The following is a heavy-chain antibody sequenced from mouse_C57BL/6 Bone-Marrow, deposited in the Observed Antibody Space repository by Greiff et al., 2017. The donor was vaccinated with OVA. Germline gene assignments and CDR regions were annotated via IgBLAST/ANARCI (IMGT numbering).Heavy chain of an antibody. D-gene: IGHD2-3*01. J-gene: IGHJ1*03. Sequence: VQLQQSGAELVKPGASVKISCKASGYAFSSYWMNWVKQRPGKGLEWIGQIYPGDGDTNYNGKFKGKATLTADKSSSTAYMQLSSLTSEDSAVYFCARWNYDGYYDWYFDVWGTGTTVTVSS. CDR1: GYAFSSYW. CDR3: ARWNYDGYYDWYFDV. V-gene: IGHV1-80*01. CDR2: IYPGDGDT.